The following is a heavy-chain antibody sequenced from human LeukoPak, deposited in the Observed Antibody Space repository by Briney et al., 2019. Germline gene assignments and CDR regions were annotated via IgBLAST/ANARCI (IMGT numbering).Heavy chain of an antibody. Sequence: SETLSLTCTVSGGSISSYYWSWIRQPPGKGLEWIGYINDSGSTNSNPSLKSRVTMSVDTSKNQFSLKLSSVTAADTALYYCTRRGRNNWGEGNDYWGQGTLVTVSS. CDR3: TRRGRNNWGEGNDY. J-gene: IGHJ4*02. CDR1: GGSISSYY. CDR2: INDSGST. D-gene: IGHD1-1*01. V-gene: IGHV4-59*08.